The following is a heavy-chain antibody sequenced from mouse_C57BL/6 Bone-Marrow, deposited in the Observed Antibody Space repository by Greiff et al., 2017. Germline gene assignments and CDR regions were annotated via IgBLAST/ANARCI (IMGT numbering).Heavy chain of an antibody. CDR1: GYTFTSYW. CDR3: ASGPYYFDY. D-gene: IGHD3-1*01. Sequence: QVQLQQPGAELVKPGASVKMSCKASGYTFTSYWITWVKQRPGHGLEWIGDIYPGGGYTNYNEKFKGKATLTADKSSSTAYMQFSSLTSEDSAIYYCASGPYYFDYWGQGTTLTVAS. CDR2: IYPGGGYT. J-gene: IGHJ2*01. V-gene: IGHV1-55*01.